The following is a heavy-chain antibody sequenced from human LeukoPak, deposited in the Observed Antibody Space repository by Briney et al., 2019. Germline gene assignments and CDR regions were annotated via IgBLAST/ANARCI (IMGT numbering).Heavy chain of an antibody. Sequence: ASVKVSCKASGYTFTEYYMHWVRQAPGQGLEWMGWINPNRGATKYAQKFQGRVTMTRDTSISTLNMELSRLRSDDTAVYYCARVRAYSSGWNFDYWGQGTLVTVSS. D-gene: IGHD6-19*01. CDR1: GYTFTEYY. CDR3: ARVRAYSSGWNFDY. J-gene: IGHJ4*02. V-gene: IGHV1-2*02. CDR2: INPNRGAT.